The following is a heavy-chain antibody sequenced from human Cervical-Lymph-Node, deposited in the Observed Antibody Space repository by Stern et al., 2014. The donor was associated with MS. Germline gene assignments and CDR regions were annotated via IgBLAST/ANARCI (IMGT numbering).Heavy chain of an antibody. CDR3: ASASIGHLDY. J-gene: IGHJ4*02. Sequence: VQLVESGPGLVRPARTLSLTSTVSGGPIRSGGYYWTWIRQHPGKGLEWIGYISYRGSTYYNPSLRSRITMSVDTSKNQFSLRLTSVTAADTSLYYCASASIGHLDYWGQGILVTVSS. V-gene: IGHV4-31*03. CDR2: ISYRGST. CDR1: GGPIRSGGYY.